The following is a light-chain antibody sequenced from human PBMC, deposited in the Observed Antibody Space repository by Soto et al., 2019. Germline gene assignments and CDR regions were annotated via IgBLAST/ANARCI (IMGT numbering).Light chain of an antibody. V-gene: IGKV3-20*01. CDR1: QSINSKS. CDR2: NTS. Sequence: EIVLTQSPGTLSLSPGEGATVSCRVSQSINSKSLVWYQRKFGQAPRLLIYNTSSRTTGIPDRFSGSGSGTDFTLSLSRLEDEDFAVYYCQHYGGSFIFGPGTKVDFK. CDR3: QHYGGSFI. J-gene: IGKJ3*01.